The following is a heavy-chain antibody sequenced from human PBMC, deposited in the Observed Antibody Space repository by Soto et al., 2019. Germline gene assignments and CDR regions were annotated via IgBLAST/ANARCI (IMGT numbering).Heavy chain of an antibody. V-gene: IGHV3-7*01. CDR3: ARDPRWLRWNPGGY. J-gene: IGHJ4*02. D-gene: IGHD5-12*01. CDR1: GFTFSSYW. CDR2: IKQDGSEK. Sequence: EVQLVESGGGLVQPGGSPRLSCAASGFTFSSYWMSWVRQAPGKGLEWVANIKQDGSEKYYVDSVKGRCTISRDNAKNSLYLQMNSLRAEDTAVYYCARDPRWLRWNPGGYWGQGTLVTVSS.